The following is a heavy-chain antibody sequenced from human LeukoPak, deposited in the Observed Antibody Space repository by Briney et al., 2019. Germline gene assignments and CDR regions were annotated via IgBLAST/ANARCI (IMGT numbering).Heavy chain of an antibody. J-gene: IGHJ4*02. CDR2: IYYSGST. V-gene: IGHV4-39*02. Sequence: SETLSLTCTVSGGSISSSSYYWGWIRQPPGKGLEWIGSIYYSGSTYYNPSLKSRVTISVDTSKNHFSLKLSSVAAADTAVYYCARRVGATEVVDYWGQGTLVTVSS. CDR1: GGSISSSSYY. CDR3: ARRVGATEVVDY. D-gene: IGHD1-26*01.